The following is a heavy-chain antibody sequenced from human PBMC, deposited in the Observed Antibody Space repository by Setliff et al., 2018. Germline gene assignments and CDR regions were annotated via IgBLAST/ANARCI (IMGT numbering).Heavy chain of an antibody. J-gene: IGHJ5*02. Sequence: LRLSCAASGFTFSSYSMHWVRQAPGKGLEWVAVISYDGSNKYYADSVKGRFTISRDNSKNTLYLQMNSLRAEDTAVYYCAVGRRMEWLYPLTNWFDPWGQGTLVTVSS. V-gene: IGHV3-30*04. CDR1: GFTFSSYS. CDR2: ISYDGSNK. D-gene: IGHD3-3*01. CDR3: AVGRRMEWLYPLTNWFDP.